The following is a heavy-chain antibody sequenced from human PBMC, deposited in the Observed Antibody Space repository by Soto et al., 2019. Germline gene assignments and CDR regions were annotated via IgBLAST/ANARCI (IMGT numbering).Heavy chain of an antibody. V-gene: IGHV1-3*01. CDR2: INAGNGNT. CDR3: ARNYGPYCSGGSCYNIAGYYYYYYMDV. CDR1: GYTFTSYA. D-gene: IGHD2-15*01. Sequence: ASVKVSCKASGYTFTSYAMHWVRQAPGQRLEWMGWINAGNGNTKYSQKFQDRVTITRDTSASTAYMELSSLRSEDTAVYYCARNYGPYCSGGSCYNIAGYYYYYYMDVWGKGTTVTVSS. J-gene: IGHJ6*03.